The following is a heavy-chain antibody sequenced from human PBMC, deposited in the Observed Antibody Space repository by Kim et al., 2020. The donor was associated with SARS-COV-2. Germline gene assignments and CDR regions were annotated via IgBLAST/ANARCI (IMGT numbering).Heavy chain of an antibody. V-gene: IGHV2-70*11. CDR1: GFSLSTSGMC. CDR3: ARSYYGSGSPRFHP. J-gene: IGHJ5*02. CDR2: IDWDDDK. D-gene: IGHD3-10*01. Sequence: SGPTLVNPTQTLTLTCTFSGFSLSTSGMCVSWIRQPPGKALEWLARIDWDDDKYYSTSLKTRLTISKDTSRNQVVLTMTNMDPVDTATYYCARSYYGSGSPRFHPWGPGTLVTVSS.